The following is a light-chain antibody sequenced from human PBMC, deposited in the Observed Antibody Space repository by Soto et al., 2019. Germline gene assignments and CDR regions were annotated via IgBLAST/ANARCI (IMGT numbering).Light chain of an antibody. J-gene: IGLJ1*01. CDR1: SGVVGSYNL. Sequence: QSVLTQPASVSGSPGQSITISCTGTSGVVGSYNLVSWYQQHPGKAPKLMIYEGSKRPSGVSNRFSGSKSGNTASLTISGLQAEDEADYCCCSYAGSSSYVFGTGTKVTVL. CDR3: CSYAGSSSYV. V-gene: IGLV2-23*01. CDR2: EGS.